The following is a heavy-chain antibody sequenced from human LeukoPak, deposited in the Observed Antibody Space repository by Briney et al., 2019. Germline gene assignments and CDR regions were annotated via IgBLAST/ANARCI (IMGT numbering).Heavy chain of an antibody. CDR2: VSGGGGST. V-gene: IGHV3-23*01. CDR1: GXTFSNYA. Sequence: GGSLRLSCAASGXTFSNYAVSWVRQAPGKGLQWVSAVSGGGGSTSYADSVKGRFTISRDNSKNTVYLQLNSLRAEDTAVYYCAKSGTACSGGSCYSHYFDFWGQGTLVTVSS. J-gene: IGHJ4*02. D-gene: IGHD2-15*01. CDR3: AKSGTACSGGSCYSHYFDF.